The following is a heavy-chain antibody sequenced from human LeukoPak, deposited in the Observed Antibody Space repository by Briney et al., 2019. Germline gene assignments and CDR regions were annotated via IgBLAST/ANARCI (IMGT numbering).Heavy chain of an antibody. CDR3: ARAVVVARGLMAYFDY. D-gene: IGHD3-10*01. J-gene: IGHJ4*02. V-gene: IGHV1-69*04. Sequence: SVKVSCKASGGTFSFYAINWVRQAPGQGLEWMGRIIPIPGMANYAQKLQGRVTITADSSTSTAYMEVSSLRSEDTAVYYCARAVVVARGLMAYFDYWGQGTLVTVSS. CDR2: IIPIPGMA. CDR1: GGTFSFYA.